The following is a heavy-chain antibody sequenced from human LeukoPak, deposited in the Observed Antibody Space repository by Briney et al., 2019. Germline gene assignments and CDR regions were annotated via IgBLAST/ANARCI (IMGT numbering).Heavy chain of an antibody. D-gene: IGHD6-13*01. CDR3: AVPAAAGVDY. J-gene: IGHJ4*02. CDR2: INHDATDI. Sequence: GGSLRLSCAASGFTFSSYVMHWVRQAPGKGLVWVSRINHDATDIIYADSVKGRFTISRDNAKNTLHLQMNGLRAEDTAVYYCAVPAAAGVDYWGQGTLVTVSS. V-gene: IGHV3-74*01. CDR1: GFTFSSYV.